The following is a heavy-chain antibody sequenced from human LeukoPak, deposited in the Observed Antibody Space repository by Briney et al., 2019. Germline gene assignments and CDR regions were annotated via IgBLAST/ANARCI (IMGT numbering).Heavy chain of an antibody. V-gene: IGHV4-31*03. Sequence: PSRTLSLTCTVSGGSISSGGYYWSWIRQHPGKGLEWIGYIYYSGSTYYNPSLKSRVTISVDTSKNQFSLKLSSVTAADTAVYYCARGVAARPDYWGQGTLVTVSS. CDR1: GGSISSGGYY. D-gene: IGHD6-6*01. J-gene: IGHJ4*02. CDR2: IYYSGST. CDR3: ARGVAARPDY.